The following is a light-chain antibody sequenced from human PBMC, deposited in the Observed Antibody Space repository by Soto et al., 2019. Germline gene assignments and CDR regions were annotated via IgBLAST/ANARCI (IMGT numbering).Light chain of an antibody. CDR3: QQYNSYSPLT. CDR2: DAS. Sequence: IQMTQWPSNLYASVTYIVNITCRARQTISRCLAWYQQKTGKAPKLLIYDASSLESGVPSRFSGSGSGTEFTLTISSLQPDDFATYYCQQYNSYSPLTFGGGTKVDI. J-gene: IGKJ4*01. CDR1: QTISRC. V-gene: IGKV1-5*01.